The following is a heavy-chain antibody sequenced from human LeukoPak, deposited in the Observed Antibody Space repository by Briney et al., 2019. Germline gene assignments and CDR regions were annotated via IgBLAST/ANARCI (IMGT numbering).Heavy chain of an antibody. CDR3: ARGFRAAAPADY. CDR1: TFTFSDFY. V-gene: IGHV3-11*03. CDR2: IRRRSSCT. D-gene: IGHD6-13*01. J-gene: IGHJ4*02. Sequence: PAGSLRLSCAASTFTFSDFYMSWIRPAPGRGLEWVSYIRRRSSCTNYTDSVKGRFTISRGNAKNSLYLQMNSLRAEDTAVYYCARGFRAAAPADYGSQGSLVTVHS.